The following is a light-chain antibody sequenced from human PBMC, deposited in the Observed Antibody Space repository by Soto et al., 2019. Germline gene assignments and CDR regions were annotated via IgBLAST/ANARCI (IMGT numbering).Light chain of an antibody. CDR2: GAS. Sequence: EIVMTQSPVTLSVSPGERATLSCRASQNISRSLAWYQQKPGQAPRLLIYGASSRATGIPDRFSGSGSGTEFTLTISSLQSEDFAVYYCQQYNNWPPITFGQGTRLEIK. V-gene: IGKV3D-15*01. CDR1: QNISRS. J-gene: IGKJ5*01. CDR3: QQYNNWPPIT.